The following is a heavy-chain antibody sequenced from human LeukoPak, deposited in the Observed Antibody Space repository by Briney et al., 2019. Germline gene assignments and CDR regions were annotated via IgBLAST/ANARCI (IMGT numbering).Heavy chain of an antibody. CDR2: INPRDSDT. D-gene: IGHD3-16*01. CDR1: GYSFTSYW. V-gene: IGHV5-51*01. J-gene: IGHJ4*02. CDR3: ARLSAVPRGEFDY. Sequence: GESLKISCKVSGYSFTSYWIGWVRQMPGKGLEWMGIINPRDSDTKYSPSFQGQVTISVDKSISTAYLQWSSLKASDTAMYYCARLSAVPRGEFDYWGQGTLVSVSS.